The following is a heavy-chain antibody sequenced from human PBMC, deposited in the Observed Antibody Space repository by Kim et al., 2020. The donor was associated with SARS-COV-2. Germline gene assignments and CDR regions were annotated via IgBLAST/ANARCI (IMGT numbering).Heavy chain of an antibody. CDR1: GFTFSSYA. D-gene: IGHD3-10*01. V-gene: IGHV3-23*01. Sequence: GGSLRLSCAASGFTFSSYAMSWVRQAPGKGLEWVSAISGSGGSTYYADSVKGRFTISRDNSKNTLYLQMNSLRAEDTAVYYCAKDNDHYYGSGSYMGPEGWFDPWGQGTLVTVSS. CDR2: ISGSGGST. CDR3: AKDNDHYYGSGSYMGPEGWFDP. J-gene: IGHJ5*02.